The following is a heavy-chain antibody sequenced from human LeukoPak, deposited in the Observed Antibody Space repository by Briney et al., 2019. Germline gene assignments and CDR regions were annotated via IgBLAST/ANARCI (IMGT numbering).Heavy chain of an antibody. CDR2: ISSSSSYI. D-gene: IGHD2-15*01. V-gene: IGHV3-21*01. Sequence: GGSLRLSCAASGFTFSSYSMNWVRQAPGKGLEWVSSISSSSSYIYYADSVKGRFTISRDNAKNSLYLQMNSLRAEDTAVYYCARVRCCSGGSCYLTPLDYWGQGTLVTVSS. CDR3: ARVRCCSGGSCYLTPLDY. CDR1: GFTFSSYS. J-gene: IGHJ4*02.